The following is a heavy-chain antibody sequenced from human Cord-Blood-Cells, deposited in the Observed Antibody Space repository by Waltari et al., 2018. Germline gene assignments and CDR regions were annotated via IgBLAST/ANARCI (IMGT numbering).Heavy chain of an antibody. CDR3: ARAYDFWSGYYNGYFQH. Sequence: QVQLVESGGGVVQPGRSLRLSCAASGFTFSSYGMHWVRQAPGKGLEWVAVIWYDGSNKYYADSVKVRFTISRDNSKNTLYLQMNSLRAEDTAVYYCARAYDFWSGYYNGYFQHWGQGTLVTVSS. V-gene: IGHV3-33*01. D-gene: IGHD3-3*01. CDR2: IWYDGSNK. J-gene: IGHJ1*01. CDR1: GFTFSSYG.